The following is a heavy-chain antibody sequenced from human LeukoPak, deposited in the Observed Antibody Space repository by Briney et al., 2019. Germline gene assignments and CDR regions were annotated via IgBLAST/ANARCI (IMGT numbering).Heavy chain of an antibody. J-gene: IGHJ4*02. CDR1: GFTFSSYA. Sequence: PGGSLRLSCAASGFTFSSYAMSWVRQAPGKGLEWVSAISGSGSSTYYADSVKGRFTISRDNSKNTLYLQMNSLRAEDTAVYYCAKVFWFEHISDYWGQGTLVTVSS. V-gene: IGHV3-23*01. CDR3: AKVFWFEHISDY. CDR2: ISGSGSST. D-gene: IGHD3-10*01.